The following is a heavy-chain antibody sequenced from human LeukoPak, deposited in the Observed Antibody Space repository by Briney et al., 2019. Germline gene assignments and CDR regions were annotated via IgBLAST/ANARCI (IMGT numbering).Heavy chain of an antibody. J-gene: IGHJ4*02. CDR1: AFTFSSYW. D-gene: IGHD6-19*01. CDR2: INSGGSST. V-gene: IGHV3-74*01. Sequence: GRSLRLSCAASAFTFSSYWMHWVRQAPGKGLVWVSHINSGGSSTSYADSVKGRFTISRDNAKNTLYLQMNSLRAEDTAVYYCARDRYSSAWYEEWGQGTLVTVSS. CDR3: ARDRYSSAWYEE.